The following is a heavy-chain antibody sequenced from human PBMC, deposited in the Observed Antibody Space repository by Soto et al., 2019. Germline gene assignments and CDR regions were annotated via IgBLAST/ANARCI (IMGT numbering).Heavy chain of an antibody. J-gene: IGHJ4*02. CDR2: IYYSGST. CDR1: GGSISGSGFY. D-gene: IGHD2-8*02. Sequence: QLQLQESGPGLVSPSGTLSLSCTVAGGSISGSGFYWGWIRQPPGKGLEWIGTIYYSGSTYYNPSLKSRVAISVSTSRIQCSLKLGSVSAADTAVYYCVRHGGDCTSDTCIPYYIDFWGQGTLVTVSS. CDR3: VRHGGDCTSDTCIPYYIDF. V-gene: IGHV4-39*01.